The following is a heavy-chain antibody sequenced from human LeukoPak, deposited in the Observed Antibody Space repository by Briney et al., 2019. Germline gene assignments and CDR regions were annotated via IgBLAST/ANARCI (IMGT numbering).Heavy chain of an antibody. CDR1: GFTFSSYG. J-gene: IGHJ4*02. V-gene: IGHV3-30*18. CDR3: GKDSCSSTSCYSRD. D-gene: IGHD2-2*02. Sequence: GGSLRLSCAASGFTFSSYGMHWVRQAPGKGLEWVAVISYDGSNKYYADSVKGRFTISRDNSKNTLYLQMNSLRAEDTAVYYCGKDSCSSTSCYSRDLGQGTLVTVSS. CDR2: ISYDGSNK.